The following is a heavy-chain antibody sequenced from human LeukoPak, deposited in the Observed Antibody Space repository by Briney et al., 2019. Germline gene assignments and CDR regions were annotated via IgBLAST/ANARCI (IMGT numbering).Heavy chain of an antibody. D-gene: IGHD3-9*01. Sequence: SETLSLTCAVYGGSFSGYYWSWIRQPPGKGLEWIGEINHSGSTNYNPSLKSRVTISVDTSKNQFSLKLSSVTAADTAVYYCARRGRTWYFDWSDTYYFDYWGQGTLVTVSS. J-gene: IGHJ4*02. CDR2: INHSGST. CDR3: ARRGRTWYFDWSDTYYFDY. V-gene: IGHV4-34*01. CDR1: GGSFSGYY.